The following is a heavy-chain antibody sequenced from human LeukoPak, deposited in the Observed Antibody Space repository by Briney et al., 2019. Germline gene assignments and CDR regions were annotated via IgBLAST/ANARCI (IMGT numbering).Heavy chain of an antibody. J-gene: IGHJ6*03. Sequence: PGGSLRLSCAASGFTFSSYGMHWVRQAPGKGLEWVAFIRYDGSSKYYADSVKGRFTLSRDNSKNTLYLQMNSLRAEDTAVYYCASRITTDMDVWGKGTTVTVSS. CDR1: GFTFSSYG. CDR3: ASRITTDMDV. V-gene: IGHV3-30*02. D-gene: IGHD3-3*01. CDR2: IRYDGSSK.